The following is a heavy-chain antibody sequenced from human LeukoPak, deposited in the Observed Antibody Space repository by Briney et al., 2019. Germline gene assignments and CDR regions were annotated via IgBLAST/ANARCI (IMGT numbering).Heavy chain of an antibody. CDR2: IYDSGST. V-gene: IGHV4-39*01. CDR1: GGSISSSPYY. CDR3: ARRSNADSESPY. Sequence: SETLSLTCTVSGGSISSSPYYWVWIRQPPGKGLEWIGSIYDSGSTSYNPSLKTRVSISVDTSRNQFSLKLRSVTAADTAVYYRARRSNADSESPYWGQGTLVTVSS. J-gene: IGHJ4*02. D-gene: IGHD3-10*01.